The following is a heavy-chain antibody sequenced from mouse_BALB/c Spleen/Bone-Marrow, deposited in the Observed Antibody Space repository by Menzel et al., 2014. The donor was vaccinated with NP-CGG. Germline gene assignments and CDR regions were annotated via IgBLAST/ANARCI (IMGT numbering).Heavy chain of an antibody. CDR2: INPSNGRT. CDR3: ASRGEVRRHYYAMDY. J-gene: IGHJ4*01. Sequence: QVQLQQPGAELVKPGASVKLSCKASGYTFTSYWMHWVKQRPGQGLEWIGEINPSNGRTNYNEKFKGKATLTADKSSNTAYMQLSSLTSEDSAVYFCASRGEVRRHYYAMDYWGQGTSVTVSS. CDR1: GYTFTSYW. D-gene: IGHD2-14*01. V-gene: IGHV1S81*02.